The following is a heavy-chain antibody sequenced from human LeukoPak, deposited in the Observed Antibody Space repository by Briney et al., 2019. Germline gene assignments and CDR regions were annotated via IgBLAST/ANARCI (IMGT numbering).Heavy chain of an antibody. Sequence: PGGSLRLSCAASGFTVSSYSMNWVRQAPGKGLEWVSYISGGSSTIYHADSVKGRFTISRDDAKNTLDLQMNSLRDEDTAVYYCAREGDSSGPSAGLDYWGQGTLVTVSS. V-gene: IGHV3-48*02. CDR1: GFTVSSYS. J-gene: IGHJ4*02. D-gene: IGHD3-22*01. CDR3: AREGDSSGPSAGLDY. CDR2: ISGGSSTI.